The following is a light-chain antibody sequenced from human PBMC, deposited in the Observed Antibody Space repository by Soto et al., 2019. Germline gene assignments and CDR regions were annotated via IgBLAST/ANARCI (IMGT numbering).Light chain of an antibody. Sequence: DIVMTQTPLSLPVTPGEPASISCRSSQSLLDSDDGNTYLDWYLQKPGQSPQLLIYGASSRATGIPDRFSGSGSGTDFTLTVSRLEPEDFAVYYCQQYGSSPFTFGPGTKVDIK. CDR1: QSLLDSDDGNTY. CDR2: GAS. CDR3: QQYGSSPFT. J-gene: IGKJ3*01. V-gene: IGKV2-40*01.